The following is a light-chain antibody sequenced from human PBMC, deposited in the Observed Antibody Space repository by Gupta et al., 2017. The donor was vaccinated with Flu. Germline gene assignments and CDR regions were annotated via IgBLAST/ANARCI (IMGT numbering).Light chain of an antibody. V-gene: IGKV1-12*01. Sequence: DIQMTQSPSSVSASIGDRVTITCRASQDINRWLVWYQQKPGKAPKLLIYDSFRLQSGVPLRFSGSGSGTDFTLTIINLQPEDSATYVCQQAYRFPITFGQGTRRE. J-gene: IGKJ5*01. CDR1: QDINRW. CDR3: QQAYRFPIT. CDR2: DSF.